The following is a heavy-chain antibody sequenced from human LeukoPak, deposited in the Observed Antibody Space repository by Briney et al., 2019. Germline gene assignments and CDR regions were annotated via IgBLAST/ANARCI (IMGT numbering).Heavy chain of an antibody. Sequence: GGSLRLSCAASGFTFDDYAMHWVRQAPGKGLEWVSYISSSGSTIYYADSVKGRFTISRDNAKNSLYLQMNSLRAEDTAVYYCARDMVRGVNYYYYYMDVWGKGTTVTISS. V-gene: IGHV3-48*03. CDR1: GFTFDDYA. CDR2: ISSSGSTI. J-gene: IGHJ6*03. CDR3: ARDMVRGVNYYYYYMDV. D-gene: IGHD3-10*01.